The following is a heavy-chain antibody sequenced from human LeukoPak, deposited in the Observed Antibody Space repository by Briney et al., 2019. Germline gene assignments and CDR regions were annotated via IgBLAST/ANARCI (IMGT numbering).Heavy chain of an antibody. CDR2: LYIGGAT. CDR1: GLTVRSNY. V-gene: IGHV3-53*01. D-gene: IGHD1-26*01. J-gene: IGHJ4*02. CDR3: ARGYGSYDY. Sequence: GGSLRLSCAASGLTVRSNYMSWVRQAPGKGLEWVSALYIGGATYYADSVRGRFTISRDNSKNTVFLQMNSLRAEDTAMYYCARGYGSYDYWGQGTLVTVSS.